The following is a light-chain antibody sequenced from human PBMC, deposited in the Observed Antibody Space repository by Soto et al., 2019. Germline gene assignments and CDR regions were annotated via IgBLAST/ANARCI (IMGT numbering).Light chain of an antibody. Sequence: EIVMTQSPATLSVSPGERATLSCRASQSVSSNLAWYQQKPGQAPRLLIYGASTRATGIPARFSGSGSGTEFPLTISSLQSEDCAVYYCQQYNNWTQTFGQGTKVEIK. J-gene: IGKJ1*01. V-gene: IGKV3-15*01. CDR3: QQYNNWTQT. CDR2: GAS. CDR1: QSVSSN.